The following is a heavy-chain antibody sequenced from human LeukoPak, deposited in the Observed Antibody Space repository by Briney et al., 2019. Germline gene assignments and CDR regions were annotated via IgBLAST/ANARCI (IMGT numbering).Heavy chain of an antibody. J-gene: IGHJ6*02. CDR3: ARDHVVGLWPYYYGMDV. Sequence: PGGSLRLSCTASGFTFSGYSMNWIRQAPGKGLEWVSSFGTRSTSVYHAGSVKGRFAISRDNAKNSLYLQMNSLRAEDTAVYYCARDHVVGLWPYYYGMDVWGQGTTVTVSS. CDR2: FGTRSTSV. V-gene: IGHV3-21*01. CDR1: GFTFSGYS. D-gene: IGHD5-18*01.